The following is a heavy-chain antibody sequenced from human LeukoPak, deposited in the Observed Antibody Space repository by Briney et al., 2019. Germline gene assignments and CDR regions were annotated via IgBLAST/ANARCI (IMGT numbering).Heavy chain of an antibody. CDR2: FDPEDGET. D-gene: IGHD6-19*01. CDR1: GYTLTELS. Sequence: ASVKVSCKVSGYTLTELSMHWVRQAPGKGLEWMGGFDPEDGETIYAQKFQGRVTMTEDTSTDTAYMELRSLRSDDTAVYYCASSGQWLPWFDPWGQGTLVTVSS. CDR3: ASSGQWLPWFDP. J-gene: IGHJ5*02. V-gene: IGHV1-24*01.